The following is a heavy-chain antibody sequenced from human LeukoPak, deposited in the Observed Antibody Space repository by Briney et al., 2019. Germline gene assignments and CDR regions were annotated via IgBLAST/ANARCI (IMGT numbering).Heavy chain of an antibody. CDR2: INAGNGNT. V-gene: IGHV1-3*01. Sequence: ASVKVSCKASGYTFTSYAMHWVRQAPGQRLEWMGWINAGNGNTKYSQKFQGRVTITRDTFASTAYMELSSLRSEDTAVYYCARATDFWSGYYFDPWGQGTLVTVSS. CDR1: GYTFTSYA. CDR3: ARATDFWSGYYFDP. J-gene: IGHJ5*02. D-gene: IGHD3-3*01.